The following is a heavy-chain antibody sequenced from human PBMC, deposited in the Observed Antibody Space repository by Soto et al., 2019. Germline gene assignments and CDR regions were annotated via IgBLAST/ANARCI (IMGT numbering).Heavy chain of an antibody. V-gene: IGHV4-59*01. CDR3: AREVAGAAGRVYWFDP. CDR1: GGSISSYY. CDR2: IYYSGST. Sequence: QVQLQESGPGLVKPSETLSLTCTVSGGSISSYYWSWIRQPPGKGLEWIGYIYYSGSTNYNPSLKSRITISVDTTKNQFSLKLSSVTAADTAVYYRAREVAGAAGRVYWFDPWGQGTLVTVSS. D-gene: IGHD6-13*01. J-gene: IGHJ5*02.